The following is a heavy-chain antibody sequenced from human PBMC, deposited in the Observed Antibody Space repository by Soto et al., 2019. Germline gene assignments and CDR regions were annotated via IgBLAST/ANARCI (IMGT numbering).Heavy chain of an antibody. Sequence: GESLKISCKGSGYSFTSYWIGWVRQMPGKGLEWMGIIDPGDSDTRYSPSFQGQVTISADKSINTAYLQWISLRASDTAMYYCARMTSYDLWSGYRSAYYFDYWGQGTLVTVS. CDR3: ARMTSYDLWSGYRSAYYFDY. D-gene: IGHD3-3*01. CDR2: IDPGDSDT. V-gene: IGHV5-51*01. J-gene: IGHJ4*02. CDR1: GYSFTSYW.